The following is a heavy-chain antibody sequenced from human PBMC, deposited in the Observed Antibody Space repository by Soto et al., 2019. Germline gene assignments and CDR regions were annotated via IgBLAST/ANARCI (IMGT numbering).Heavy chain of an antibody. J-gene: IGHJ5*02. CDR1: GFTFGDSY. CDR2: ISPGSRYP. Sequence: PGGSLRLSCAGSGFTFGDSYMSWIRQAPGKGLEWLSYISPGSRYPAYADSVKGRFTISRDNAKRSLYLQMMSLTAEDTAIYYCVRGGGGGLFDPWGQGTMVTVTS. CDR3: VRGGGGGLFDP. V-gene: IGHV3-11*06. D-gene: IGHD2-15*01.